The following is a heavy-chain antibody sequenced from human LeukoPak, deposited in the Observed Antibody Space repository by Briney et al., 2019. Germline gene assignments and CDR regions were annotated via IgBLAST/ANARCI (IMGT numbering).Heavy chain of an antibody. CDR1: GGTFSSYA. V-gene: IGHV1-69*05. D-gene: IGHD3-3*01. CDR3: ARSGDYDFWSGRTDAFDI. Sequence: SVKVSCKASGGTFSSYAISWVRQAPGQGLEWMGGIIPIFGTANYAQKFQGRVTITTDESTSTAYMELSSLRTEDTAVYYCARSGDYDFWSGRTDAFDIWGQGTMVTVSS. CDR2: IIPIFGTA. J-gene: IGHJ3*02.